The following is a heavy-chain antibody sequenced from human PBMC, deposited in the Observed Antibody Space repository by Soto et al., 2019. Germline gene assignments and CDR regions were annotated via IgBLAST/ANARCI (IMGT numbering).Heavy chain of an antibody. CDR2: INPNSGDT. V-gene: IGHV1-2*02. CDR3: AKGGAIVAAGTRVYLYNAMHV. CDR1: GYTFTGYC. Sequence: ASVKVSCKASGYTFTGYCVHWVRQAPGQGLEWMGWINPNSGDTYLAQRFQGRVTMNRDTSIGTAYMELRGLTSDDTAEYYCAKGGAIVAAGTRVYLYNAMHVWG. D-gene: IGHD1-26*01. J-gene: IGHJ6*02.